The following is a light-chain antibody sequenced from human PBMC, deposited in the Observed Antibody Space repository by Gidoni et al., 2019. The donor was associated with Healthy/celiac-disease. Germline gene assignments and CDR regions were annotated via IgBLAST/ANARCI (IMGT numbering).Light chain of an antibody. CDR3: QQRSNWIT. J-gene: IGKJ5*01. Sequence: DIVLTQSPATLSLSPGERATLSCRASQSVSSYLAWYQQKPGQAPRLLIYDASNRATGIPARFSGSGSGTDFTLTISRLEPEDFAVYYCQQRSNWITCXXXTRLEIK. V-gene: IGKV3-11*01. CDR2: DAS. CDR1: QSVSSY.